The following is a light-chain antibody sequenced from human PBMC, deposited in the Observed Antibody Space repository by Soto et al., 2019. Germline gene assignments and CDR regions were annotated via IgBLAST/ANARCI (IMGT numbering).Light chain of an antibody. J-gene: IGKJ2*01. CDR2: GAS. CDR1: QDINSD. V-gene: IGKV1-16*02. Sequence: DVQMTQSPSSLSASVGDSVTITCRASQDINSDLAWYQQRPGEAPKSLIFGASNLLDGVSSKFSGSGSGSEFTLTITSLQPEDSATYFCQQSKSHPPTFGRGT. CDR3: QQSKSHPPT.